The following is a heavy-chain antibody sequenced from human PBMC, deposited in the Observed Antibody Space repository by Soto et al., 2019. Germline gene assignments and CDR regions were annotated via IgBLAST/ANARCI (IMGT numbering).Heavy chain of an antibody. CDR2: IYPSDSDT. CDR3: AKARGSGSSRYKYYGMDV. Sequence: GESLKISCKGSGYSFTSYWIGWVRQMPGKGLEWMGNIYPSDSDTRYSPSFQGQVTISVDNSISTAYLQWSSLKASDSAMYYCAKARGSGSSRYKYYGMDVWGQGTTVTVSS. J-gene: IGHJ6*02. D-gene: IGHD1-26*01. CDR1: GYSFTSYW. V-gene: IGHV5-51*01.